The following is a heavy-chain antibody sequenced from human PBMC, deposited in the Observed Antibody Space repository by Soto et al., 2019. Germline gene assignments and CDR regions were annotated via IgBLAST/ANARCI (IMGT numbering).Heavy chain of an antibody. CDR1: GYSFAGYW. CDR2: IDPSGSQT. D-gene: IGHD6-19*01. J-gene: IGHJ4*02. Sequence: GESLKISCQGSGYSFAGYWITWVRQKPGKGLEWMGRIDPSGSQTYYSPSFRGHVTISVTKSITTVFLQWSSLKASDTAIYYCARHLGGSSGWPYFDYWGQGTAVTVSS. V-gene: IGHV5-10-1*01. CDR3: ARHLGGSSGWPYFDY.